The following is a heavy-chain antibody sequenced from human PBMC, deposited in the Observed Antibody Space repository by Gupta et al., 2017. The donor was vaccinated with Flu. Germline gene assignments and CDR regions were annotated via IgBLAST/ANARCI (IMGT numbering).Heavy chain of an antibody. D-gene: IGHD3-9*01. CDR3: ARDLQLRFFDWTPGTFDY. V-gene: IGHV3-33*01. CDR1: GFTFKSYS. CDR2: IWHDGNDK. Sequence: VQLVESGGGVVEAGRSLRLSWAASGFTFKSYSMHWVRQAPGRGLEWLAVIWHDGNDKYYADSVKGRFTISRDNSKSALSLQMESLRAEDTAVYYCARDLQLRFFDWTPGTFDYWGQGTLVIVSS. J-gene: IGHJ4*02.